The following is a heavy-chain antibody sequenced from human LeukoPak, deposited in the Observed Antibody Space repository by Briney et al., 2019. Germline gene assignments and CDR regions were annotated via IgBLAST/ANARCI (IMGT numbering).Heavy chain of an antibody. D-gene: IGHD4-17*01. V-gene: IGHV3-30-3*01. CDR3: ASLDLGFYGDPESFDY. Sequence: GGSLRLSCAASGFTFSSYAMHWVRQAPGKGLEWVAVISYDGSNKYYADSVKGRFTISRDNSKNTLYLQMSSLRAEDTAVYYCASLDLGFYGDPESFDYWGQGTLVTVSS. J-gene: IGHJ4*02. CDR2: ISYDGSNK. CDR1: GFTFSSYA.